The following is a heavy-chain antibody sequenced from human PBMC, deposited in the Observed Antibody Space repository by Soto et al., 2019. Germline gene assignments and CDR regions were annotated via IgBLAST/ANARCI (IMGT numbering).Heavy chain of an antibody. CDR2: ISYDGSKK. CDR1: GFTFSYYG. Sequence: QPGGSLRLSCAASGFTFSYYGMHWVRQAPGKGLEWVAVISYDGSKKYSADSVRGRFTISRDNSKNTLYLQMNSLRPEDTAVYYCAKDRVWNPFDDWGQGTLVTVSS. D-gene: IGHD1-1*01. J-gene: IGHJ4*02. V-gene: IGHV3-30*18. CDR3: AKDRVWNPFDD.